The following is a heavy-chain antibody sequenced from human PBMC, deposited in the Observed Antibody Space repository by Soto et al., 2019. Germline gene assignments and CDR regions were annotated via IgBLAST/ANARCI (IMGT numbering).Heavy chain of an antibody. J-gene: IGHJ4*02. V-gene: IGHV3-74*01. D-gene: IGHD6-13*01. CDR1: GFAFSSYW. Sequence: PGGSLRLSCAASGFAFSSYWMHWVRQAPGKGLVWVSRINSEGSSTTYADSVKGRFTISRDNAKNTLYLQMNSLRTEDTAVYYCAREYSSSRYFDYWGQGTLVTVSS. CDR2: INSEGSST. CDR3: AREYSSSRYFDY.